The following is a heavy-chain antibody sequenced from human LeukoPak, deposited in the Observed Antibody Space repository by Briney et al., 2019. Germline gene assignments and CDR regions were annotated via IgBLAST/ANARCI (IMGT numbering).Heavy chain of an antibody. V-gene: IGHV1-69*05. D-gene: IGHD3-22*01. J-gene: IGHJ4*02. CDR3: ARDRRTYYYDSSGYLDY. CDR2: IIPIFGTA. CDR1: GGTFSSYA. Sequence: SVKVSCKASGGTFSSYAISWVRRAPGQGLEWMGGIIPIFGTANYAQKFQGRVTITTDESTSTAYMELSSLRSEDTAVYYCARDRRTYYYDSSGYLDYWGQGTLVTVSS.